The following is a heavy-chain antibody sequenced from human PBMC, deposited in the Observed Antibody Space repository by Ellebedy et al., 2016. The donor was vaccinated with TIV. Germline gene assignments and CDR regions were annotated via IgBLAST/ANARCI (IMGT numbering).Heavy chain of an antibody. CDR3: ARDTMTVWGEGWYYGMDV. CDR1: GGSLTSMY. CDR2: IFHSGKT. Sequence: SETLSLTXIVSGGSLTSMYWSWVRQPPGKGLEWIGPIFHSGKTNYNPSLRGRVTMSVDTSKNQFSLKLTSVTAADTATYYCARDTMTVWGEGWYYGMDVWGQGTTVTVSS. D-gene: IGHD3-22*01. V-gene: IGHV4-59*01. J-gene: IGHJ6*02.